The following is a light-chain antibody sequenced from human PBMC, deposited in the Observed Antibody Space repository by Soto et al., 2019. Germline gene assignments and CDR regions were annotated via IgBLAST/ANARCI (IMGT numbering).Light chain of an antibody. V-gene: IGKV1-5*01. J-gene: IGKJ2*01. Sequence: DIPLSQSPSILSASVGDRVTITCRASESVRSWLAWYQQQPGKAPKLLIFYDSTLESGVPSRFSGSGSGTEYTLTISSLQPEDFATYYCQQYNPHSLYSFGLGTKVDIK. CDR2: YDS. CDR1: ESVRSW. CDR3: QQYNPHSLYS.